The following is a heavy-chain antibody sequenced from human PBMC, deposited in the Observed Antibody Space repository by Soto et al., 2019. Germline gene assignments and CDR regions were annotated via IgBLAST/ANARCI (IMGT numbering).Heavy chain of an antibody. J-gene: IGHJ4*02. D-gene: IGHD3-10*01. CDR2: ISGSGGST. Sequence: GGSLRLSCAASGFTFSSCAMSWVRQAPGKGLEWVSAISGSGGSTYYADSVKGRFTISRDNSKNTLYLQMNSLRAEDTAVYYCAKYLYYGSGSYRKIGLDYWGQGTLVTVSS. CDR3: AKYLYYGSGSYRKIGLDY. CDR1: GFTFSSCA. V-gene: IGHV3-23*01.